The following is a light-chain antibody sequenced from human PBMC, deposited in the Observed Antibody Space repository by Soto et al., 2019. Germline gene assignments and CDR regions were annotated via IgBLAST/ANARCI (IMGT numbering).Light chain of an antibody. J-gene: IGKJ3*01. V-gene: IGKV3-20*01. Sequence: DIVLTQSPGTLSLSPGERATLSCRASQSVASTYLAWYQQKPGQAPRLLIYGASSRATGIPDRFNGSGSGTDFTLTISRLEPEDFAVYYCQQYGNSPPFTFGPGTKVDIK. CDR1: QSVASTY. CDR3: QQYGNSPPFT. CDR2: GAS.